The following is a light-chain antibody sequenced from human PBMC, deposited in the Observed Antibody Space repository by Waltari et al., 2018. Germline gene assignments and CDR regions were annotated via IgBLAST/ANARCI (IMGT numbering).Light chain of an antibody. CDR3: SSYITTNTLEL. CDR2: DVS. V-gene: IGLV2-14*03. CDR1: SSDVGSYNY. Sequence: QSALTQPASVSGSPGQSITISCTGTSSDVGSYNYVTRSQRHPGKAPKLMIYDVSYRPSGVSNRFSGSKSGNTASLTTSGLQAEDEADYYCSSYITTNTLELFGGGTSLTVL. J-gene: IGLJ2*01.